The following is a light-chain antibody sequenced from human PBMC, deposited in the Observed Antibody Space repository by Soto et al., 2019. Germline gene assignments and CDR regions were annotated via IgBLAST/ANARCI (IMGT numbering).Light chain of an antibody. J-gene: IGLJ1*01. CDR1: SSDVVGYNY. CDR2: EVS. Sequence: QSVLTQPPSASGSPGQSVTIACTGTSSDVVGYNYVSWYQQHPGKAPKLMIYEVSERPSGVPHRFSGSKSSNQASLTVSGLQAEDEADYYCSSYAGSNHFVFGTGTKVTVL. CDR3: SSYAGSNHFV. V-gene: IGLV2-8*01.